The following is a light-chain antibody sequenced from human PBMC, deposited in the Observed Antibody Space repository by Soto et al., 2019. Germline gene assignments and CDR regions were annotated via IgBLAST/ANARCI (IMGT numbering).Light chain of an antibody. V-gene: IGLV2-11*01. CDR3: CSYGGTYTVCV. CDR1: SSDVGGYNY. J-gene: IGLJ3*02. Sequence: QSALTQPRSVSGSPGQSVTISCTGTSSDVGGYNYVSWYQQHPDKAPKLMIYDVSERPSGVPDRFSGSKSGNTASLTISGLQAEDEADYYCCSYGGTYTVCVFRGGTKLTVL. CDR2: DVS.